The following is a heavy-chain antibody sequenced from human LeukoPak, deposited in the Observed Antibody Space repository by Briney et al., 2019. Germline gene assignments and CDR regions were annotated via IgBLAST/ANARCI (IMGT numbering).Heavy chain of an antibody. Sequence: GGSLRLSCAGSGFTFSSYGMSWVRQAPGKGLEWVSAISGSGGSTYYADSVKGRFTISRDNSKNTLYLQMNSLRAEDTAVYYCAKDHRRILKDYDSSGYPRTGDYWGQGTLVTVSS. CDR1: GFTFSSYG. J-gene: IGHJ4*02. V-gene: IGHV3-23*01. CDR2: ISGSGGST. CDR3: AKDHRRILKDYDSSGYPRTGDY. D-gene: IGHD3-22*01.